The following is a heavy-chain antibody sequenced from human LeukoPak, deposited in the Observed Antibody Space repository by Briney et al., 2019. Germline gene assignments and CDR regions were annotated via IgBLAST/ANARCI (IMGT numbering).Heavy chain of an antibody. Sequence: GTSLRLSCAASGFTFSSYSMNWVRQAPGKGLEWVSYIRSSGSTIYYADSVKGRFTISRDNAKNSLYLQMNSLRDEDTAVYYCARGGAVGPNPYYSDYWGQGTLVTVSS. CDR2: IRSSGSTI. CDR1: GFTFSSYS. CDR3: ARGGAVGPNPYYSDY. V-gene: IGHV3-48*02. D-gene: IGHD2-2*01. J-gene: IGHJ4*02.